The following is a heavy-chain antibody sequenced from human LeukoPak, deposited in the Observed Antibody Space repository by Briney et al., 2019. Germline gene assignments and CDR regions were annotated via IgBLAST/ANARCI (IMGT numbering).Heavy chain of an antibody. V-gene: IGHV1-2*02. Sequence: ASVKVSCTTSGYTFTDYYLHWVRQAPGQGLEWMGWINPKSGVTKYAQKFQGRVSMTRDTSINTAYMELNRLRNDDTAVYYCARGPIIDIAIVPAADEYYYMDVWGKGTTVTVSS. J-gene: IGHJ6*03. CDR2: INPKSGVT. D-gene: IGHD2-2*01. CDR3: ARGPIIDIAIVPAADEYYYMDV. CDR1: GYTFTDYY.